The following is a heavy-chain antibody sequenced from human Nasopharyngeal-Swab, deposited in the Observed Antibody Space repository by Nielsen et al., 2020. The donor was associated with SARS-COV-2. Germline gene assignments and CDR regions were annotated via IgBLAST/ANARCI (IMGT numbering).Heavy chain of an antibody. J-gene: IGHJ5*02. V-gene: IGHV4-39*07. Sequence: WIRQPPGKGLEWIGFIYYSGNTYYNPSLKSRVTISVDTSKNQFSLKLSSVTAADTAVYYCARDRVYSGYDYSLNWFDPWGQGTLVTVSS. CDR2: IYYSGNT. CDR3: ARDRVYSGYDYSLNWFDP. D-gene: IGHD5-12*01.